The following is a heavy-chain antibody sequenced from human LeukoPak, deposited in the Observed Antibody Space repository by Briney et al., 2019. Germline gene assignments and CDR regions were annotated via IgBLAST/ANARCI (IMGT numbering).Heavy chain of an antibody. D-gene: IGHD6-13*01. CDR2: ISSSGRTI. V-gene: IGHV3-48*03. CDR1: GFSFSTYE. J-gene: IGHJ4*02. CDR3: ARVAAAGTYYFDS. Sequence: GGSLRLSCAASGFSFSTYEMNWVRQAPGKGLEWVSYISSSGRTIYYADSVKGRFTISRDNAKNSLYLQMNSLRAEDTAVYYCARVAAAGTYYFDSWGQGALVTVSS.